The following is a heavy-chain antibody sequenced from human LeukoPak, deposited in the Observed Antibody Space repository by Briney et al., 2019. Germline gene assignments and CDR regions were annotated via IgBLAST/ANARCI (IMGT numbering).Heavy chain of an antibody. D-gene: IGHD6-13*01. J-gene: IGHJ4*02. Sequence: PSETLSLTCTVSGGSISSSSYYWGWIRQPPGKGLEWIGSIYYSGSTYYNPSLKSRVTISVDTSKNQFSLKLSSVTAADTAVYYCARQYSSSWYVIFYFDYWGQGTLVTVSS. CDR3: ARQYSSSWYVIFYFDY. CDR2: IYYSGST. V-gene: IGHV4-39*01. CDR1: GGSISSSSYY.